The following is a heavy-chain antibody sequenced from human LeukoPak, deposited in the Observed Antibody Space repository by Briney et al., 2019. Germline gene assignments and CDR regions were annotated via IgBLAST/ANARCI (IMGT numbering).Heavy chain of an antibody. CDR1: GGSFSGYY. CDR3: ARGLYDFSYYFDY. J-gene: IGHJ4*02. Sequence: SETLSLTCAVYGGSFSGYYWSWIRQPPGKGLEWIGEINHSGSTNYNPSLKSRVTISVETSKNQFSLKLSSVTAADTAVYYCARGLYDFSYYFDYWGQGTLVTVSS. D-gene: IGHD3-3*01. V-gene: IGHV4-34*01. CDR2: INHSGST.